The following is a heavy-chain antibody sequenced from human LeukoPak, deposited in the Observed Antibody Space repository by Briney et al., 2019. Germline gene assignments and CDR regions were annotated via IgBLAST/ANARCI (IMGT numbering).Heavy chain of an antibody. CDR3: ARAGGSYYFTY. J-gene: IGHJ4*02. CDR1: GGSFSGYY. V-gene: IGHV4-34*01. D-gene: IGHD1-26*01. Sequence: SETLSLTCAVYGGSFSGYYWSWIRQPPGKGLEWIGEINHSGSTNYNPSLKSRVTISVDTSKNQFSLKLSSVTAADTAVYYCARAGGSYYFTYWGQGTLVTVSS. CDR2: INHSGST.